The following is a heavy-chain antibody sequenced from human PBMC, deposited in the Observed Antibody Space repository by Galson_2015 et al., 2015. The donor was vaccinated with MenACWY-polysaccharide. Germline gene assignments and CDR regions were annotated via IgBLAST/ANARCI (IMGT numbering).Heavy chain of an antibody. V-gene: IGHV4-38-2*01. Sequence: ETLSLTCAVSDYSIRSGYFWGWIRQPPGKGLEWIASIFHSGTTYYNPSLKSRFTISVDTSKNQFPLKLSCVTAADTAVYFCARVEKYSGSFYILYWGQGTLVTVSS. D-gene: IGHD1-26*01. CDR3: ARVEKYSGSFYILY. J-gene: IGHJ4*02. CDR2: IFHSGTT. CDR1: DYSIRSGYF.